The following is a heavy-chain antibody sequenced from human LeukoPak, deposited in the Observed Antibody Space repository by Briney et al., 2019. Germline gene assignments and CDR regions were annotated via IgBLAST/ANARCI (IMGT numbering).Heavy chain of an antibody. CDR3: AKTPPIFPIYYYMDV. D-gene: IGHD3-3*01. V-gene: IGHV3-23*01. CDR1: GFTFSSYA. Sequence: GGSLRLSCAASGFTFSSYAMSWVRQAPGKGLEWVSAISGSGGSTYYADSVKGRFAISRDNSKNTLYLQMNSLRAEDTAVYYCAKTPPIFPIYYYMDVWGKGTTVTVSS. CDR2: ISGSGGST. J-gene: IGHJ6*03.